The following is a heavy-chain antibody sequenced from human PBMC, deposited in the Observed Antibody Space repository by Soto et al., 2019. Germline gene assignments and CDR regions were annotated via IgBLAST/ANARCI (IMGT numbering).Heavy chain of an antibody. Sequence: PSETLSLTCSVSGGSFSSYYWNWIRQPAGMGLGWIGRVYSSGSTNANPSLKSRVTMSIDTSKNQFSLKLSAVTAADTAVYYCAMGGLICGGAPVDYFEVWGQGTMVTVS. CDR2: VYSSGST. CDR1: GGSFSSYY. CDR3: AMGGLICGGAPVDYFEV. J-gene: IGHJ3*01. D-gene: IGHD2-21*01. V-gene: IGHV4-4*07.